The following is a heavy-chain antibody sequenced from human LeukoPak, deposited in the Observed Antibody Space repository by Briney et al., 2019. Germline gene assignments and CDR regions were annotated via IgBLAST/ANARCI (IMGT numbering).Heavy chain of an antibody. CDR1: GFTFSSYS. J-gene: IGHJ4*02. Sequence: KSGGSLRLSCAASGFTFSSYSMNWVRQAPGKGLEWVSSISSSSSYIYYADSVKGRFTISRDNAKNSLYLQMNSLRAEDTAVYYCARERSHSGSYLFGYWGQGTLVTVSS. CDR3: ARERSHSGSYLFGY. V-gene: IGHV3-21*01. D-gene: IGHD1-26*01. CDR2: ISSSSSYI.